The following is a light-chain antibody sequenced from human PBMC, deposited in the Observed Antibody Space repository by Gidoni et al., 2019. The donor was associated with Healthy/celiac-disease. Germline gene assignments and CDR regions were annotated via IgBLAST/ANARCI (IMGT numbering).Light chain of an antibody. V-gene: IGKV3-15*01. J-gene: IGKJ1*01. CDR1: QSASCN. CDR3: QQYNNWPWT. Sequence: SQSASCNFAWYQQTPGQAPRLLNYAASTKATGIPARISGSASATESTPTISSLPPEDVAVYCCQQYNNWPWTFGQGTKVEIK. CDR2: AAS.